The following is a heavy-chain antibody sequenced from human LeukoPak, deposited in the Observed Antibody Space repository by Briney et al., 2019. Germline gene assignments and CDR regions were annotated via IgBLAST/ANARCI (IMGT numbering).Heavy chain of an antibody. V-gene: IGHV3-48*03. D-gene: IGHD3-22*01. J-gene: IGHJ4*02. CDR2: ISSSGSSI. CDR3: ARDVGRSGYTDY. CDR1: GFTFSNYE. Sequence: GGSLRLSCAASGFTFSNYEMNWVRQAPGKGLEWVSYISSSGSSIYYADSVKGRFTISRDNAKNSLYLQMNSLRAEDTAVYYCARDVGRSGYTDYWGQGTLVTVSS.